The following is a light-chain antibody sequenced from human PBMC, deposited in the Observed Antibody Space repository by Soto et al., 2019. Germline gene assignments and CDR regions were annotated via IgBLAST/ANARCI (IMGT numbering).Light chain of an antibody. CDR3: LQHNSYPPT. CDR1: QGIGSD. V-gene: IGKV1-17*01. CDR2: AAS. Sequence: DIQMTQSPSSLSASVGDRVTITCRASQGIGSDLGWYQQKPGKAPKRLIYAASSLQSGVPSRFSGSGPGTEFTLTISSLQPEDFATYFCLQHNSYPPTFGGGTKVEIK. J-gene: IGKJ4*01.